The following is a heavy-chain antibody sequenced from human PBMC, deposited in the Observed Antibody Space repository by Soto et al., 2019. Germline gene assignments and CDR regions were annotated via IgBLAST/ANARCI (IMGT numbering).Heavy chain of an antibody. Sequence: KPSETLSLTCAVSGGSISSTIYSWNWIRQPPGKGLEWIGNISHSRTTYYNPSLKTRVTLSLDRSKNRFSLNLRSVTAADTAIYYCASICSRAECLIDYWGQGNPVTVSS. CDR3: ASICSRAECLIDY. D-gene: IGHD3-3*01. CDR2: ISHSRTT. V-gene: IGHV4-30-2*01. CDR1: GGSISSTIYS. J-gene: IGHJ4*02.